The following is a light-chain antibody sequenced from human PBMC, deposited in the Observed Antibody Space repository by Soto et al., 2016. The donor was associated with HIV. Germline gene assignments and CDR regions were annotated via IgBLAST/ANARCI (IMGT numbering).Light chain of an antibody. CDR3: QVWHSDSDHWV. CDR2: DDS. V-gene: IGLV3-21*03. J-gene: IGLJ3*02. Sequence: SYELTQPPSVSVAPGKTARITCGGNDLRSKIVHWYQQKPGQAPVLVVYDDSDRPSGIPERISGSNSGNTATLTITKVEAGDEADYYCQVWHSDSDHWVFGGGTKLDRP. CDR1: DLRSKI.